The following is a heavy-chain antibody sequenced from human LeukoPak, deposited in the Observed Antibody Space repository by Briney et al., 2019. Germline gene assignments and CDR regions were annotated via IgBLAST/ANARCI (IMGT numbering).Heavy chain of an antibody. CDR3: ARDLADYYCSSTSCYVDDY. V-gene: IGHV1-46*01. CDR1: GYTFSSYY. J-gene: IGHJ4*02. Sequence: ASVKVSCKASGYTFSSYYMHWVRQAPGQGIEWMGIINPSGGSTSYAQKFQGRVTMTRDTSTSTVYMELSSLRSEDTAVYYCARDLADYYCSSTSCYVDDYWGQGTLVTVSS. CDR2: INPSGGST. D-gene: IGHD2-2*01.